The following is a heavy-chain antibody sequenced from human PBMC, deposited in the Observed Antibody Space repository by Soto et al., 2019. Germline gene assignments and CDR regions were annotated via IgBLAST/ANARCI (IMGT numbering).Heavy chain of an antibody. J-gene: IGHJ6*03. Sequence: ASVKVSCKASGGTFSSYTISWVRQAPGQGLEWMGRIIPILGIANYAQKFQGRVTITADKSTSTAYMELSSLRSEDTAVYYCATIRSGYYGSGRPDYYYYYMDVWGKGTTVTVSS. D-gene: IGHD3-10*01. CDR3: ATIRSGYYGSGRPDYYYYYMDV. CDR2: IIPILGIA. CDR1: GGTFSSYT. V-gene: IGHV1-69*02.